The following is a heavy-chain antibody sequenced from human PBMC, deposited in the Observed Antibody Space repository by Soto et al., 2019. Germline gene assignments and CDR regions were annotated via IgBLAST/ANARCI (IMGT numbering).Heavy chain of an antibody. Sequence: QVQLVQSGTEVKKPGSSVKVSCKASGYTFSSYSISWVRQAPGQGLEWMGRVVPVLGISNYAQRFEGRVTITADRSTSTAYLELNSLTSEDTAVYFCARGAVDQPLRAVFWGQRTMVAVSS. CDR1: GYTFSSYS. J-gene: IGHJ4*02. V-gene: IGHV1-69*02. D-gene: IGHD2-8*02. CDR2: VVPVLGIS. CDR3: ARGAVDQPLRAVF.